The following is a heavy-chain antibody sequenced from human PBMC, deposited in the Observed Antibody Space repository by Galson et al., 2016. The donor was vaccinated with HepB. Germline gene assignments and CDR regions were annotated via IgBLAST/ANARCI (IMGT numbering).Heavy chain of an antibody. CDR1: GFTFNEYA. CDR2: ITWNSGRI. CDR3: AKDIGAGHNFGLSPNY. V-gene: IGHV3-9*01. D-gene: IGHD1-1*01. Sequence: SLRLSCAASGFTFNEYAMHWVRQAPGKGLEWVSGITWNSGRIGSAASVRGRFTISRDRSKNSLYLQMNSLRVEDTAFYYCAKDIGAGHNFGLSPNYGGQGTLVTVSS. J-gene: IGHJ4*02.